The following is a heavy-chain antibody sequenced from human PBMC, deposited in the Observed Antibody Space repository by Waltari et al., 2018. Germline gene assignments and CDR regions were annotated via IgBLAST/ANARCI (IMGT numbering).Heavy chain of an antibody. CDR1: GFTFNNYA. CDR3: ARDREGISWTLDY. CDR2: ISADGGNT. J-gene: IGHJ4*02. D-gene: IGHD6-13*01. V-gene: IGHV3-23*01. Sequence: EVQLLESGGGLVQPGGSLRVSCAASGFTFNNYAMSWVRQAPGRGLELVSAISADGGNTYFAPSVKGRFTISRDYSKGTVSLQMNSLRAEDTAVYYCARDREGISWTLDYWGQGTLVTVSS.